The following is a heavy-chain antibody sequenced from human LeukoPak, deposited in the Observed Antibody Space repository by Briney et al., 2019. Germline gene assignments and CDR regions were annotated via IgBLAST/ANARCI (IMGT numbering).Heavy chain of an antibody. CDR1: GFTFSSYA. D-gene: IGHD1-26*01. Sequence: PGGSLRLSCAASGFTFSSYAMNWVRQAPGKGLEWVSGISGTGDTIHYADSVKGRFTISRDNSKNTVYLQMNSLRVDDTAVYYCAKDSGSYSLGEYFEHWGQGTLVTVSS. CDR2: ISGTGDTI. CDR3: AKDSGSYSLGEYFEH. V-gene: IGHV3-23*01. J-gene: IGHJ1*01.